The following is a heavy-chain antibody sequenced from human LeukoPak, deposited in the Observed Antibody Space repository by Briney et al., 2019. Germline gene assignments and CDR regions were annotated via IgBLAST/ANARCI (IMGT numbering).Heavy chain of an antibody. V-gene: IGHV3-7*01. J-gene: IGHJ4*01. CDR3: ARDGTAAGLYFDL. CDR2: IRQDGSEK. Sequence: GGSLRLSCAASGFTFSSYSMNWVRQAPGKGLEWVASIRQDGSEKTYVDSVKGRFTISRDNTKNSLSLQVNSLRVEDTAVYYCARDGTAAGLYFDLWGQGTLVTVSS. D-gene: IGHD6-13*01. CDR1: GFTFSSYS.